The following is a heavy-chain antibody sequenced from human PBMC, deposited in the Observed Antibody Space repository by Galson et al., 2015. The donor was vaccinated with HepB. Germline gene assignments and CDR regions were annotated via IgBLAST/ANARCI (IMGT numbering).Heavy chain of an antibody. D-gene: IGHD3-22*01. CDR1: GFTSSSYD. J-gene: IGHJ6*02. CDR2: ISSSGSTI. Sequence: SLRLSCAASGFTSSSYDMNWVRQAPGKGLEWVSYISSSGSTINYADSVKGRVTISRDNARNSLYLQMISLRAEDTAVYYCARDRGGYYYDLSGALDVLGQGTTVIVSS. V-gene: IGHV3-48*03. CDR3: ARDRGGYYYDLSGALDV.